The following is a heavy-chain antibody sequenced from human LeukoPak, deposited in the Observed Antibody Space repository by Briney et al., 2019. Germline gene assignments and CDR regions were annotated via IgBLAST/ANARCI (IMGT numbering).Heavy chain of an antibody. D-gene: IGHD6-19*01. Sequence: GGSLRPSCAASGFTFNDYHMNWIRQAPGKGLEWISYISPGGGDIYFADSVKGRFTLSRDNAKNSLYLQVSSLTAEDTAVYYCASGRDIGVAGPGGYFDHWGQGTLVTVSS. V-gene: IGHV3-11*01. CDR3: ASGRDIGVAGPGGYFDH. CDR1: GFTFNDYH. CDR2: ISPGGGDI. J-gene: IGHJ4*02.